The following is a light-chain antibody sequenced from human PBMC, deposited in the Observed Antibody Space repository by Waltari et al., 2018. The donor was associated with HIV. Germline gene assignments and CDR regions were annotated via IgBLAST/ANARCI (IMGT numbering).Light chain of an antibody. CDR2: EAA. CDR3: QQYYKWPPFT. Sequence: IIMTQSPATVSGSPGERVTLSCWASQNINTNLAWYQQKPGQPPRLLIFEAATRATGVPDRFSGGGSAADFTLTISSLQSDDYAIYYCQQYYKWPPFTFGRGTKVDVK. V-gene: IGKV3-15*01. CDR1: QNINTN. J-gene: IGKJ3*01.